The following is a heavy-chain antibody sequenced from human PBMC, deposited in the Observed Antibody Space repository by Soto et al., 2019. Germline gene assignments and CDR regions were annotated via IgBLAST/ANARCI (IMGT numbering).Heavy chain of an antibody. CDR1: GYTFTNFY. CDR3: ARGLASGDY. D-gene: IGHD6-6*01. Sequence: QVQLVQSGAEVKEPGASVKISCKGSGYTFTNFYIHWVRQAPGQGLEWMGIVYPNGGSTNYAQNFKGRITISRDTSTSTVYMDLSSLRSEDTAVYYCARGLASGDYWGQGTLVTVSS. V-gene: IGHV1-46*01. J-gene: IGHJ4*02. CDR2: VYPNGGST.